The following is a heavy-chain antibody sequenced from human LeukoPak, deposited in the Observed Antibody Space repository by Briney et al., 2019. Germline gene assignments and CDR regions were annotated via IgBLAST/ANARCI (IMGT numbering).Heavy chain of an antibody. J-gene: IGHJ5*02. Sequence: SGPVLVKPTEALTLTCTVSGFSLSNARMGVSWIRQPPGKALEWLAHIFSNDEKSYSTSLKSRLTISKDTSKSQVVLTMTNMDPVDTATYYCARIYTDYGDYVSDTWGQGTLVTVSS. CDR1: GFSLSNARMG. D-gene: IGHD4-17*01. CDR2: IFSNDEK. CDR3: ARIYTDYGDYVSDT. V-gene: IGHV2-26*01.